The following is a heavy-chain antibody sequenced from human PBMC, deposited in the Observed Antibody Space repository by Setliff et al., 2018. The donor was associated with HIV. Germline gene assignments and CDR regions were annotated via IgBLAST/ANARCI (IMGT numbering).Heavy chain of an antibody. Sequence: SETLSLTCTVSGGSISSHYWSWIRQPPGKGLEWIGSIYYSGSIIYNPSLQSRVTISVDTSKNQFSLKLSSVTAADTAVFYCARSPEWGAGGIDYWGQGTLVTVSS. V-gene: IGHV4-59*11. CDR3: ARSPEWGAGGIDY. CDR1: GGSISSHY. D-gene: IGHD1-26*01. CDR2: IYYSGSI. J-gene: IGHJ4*02.